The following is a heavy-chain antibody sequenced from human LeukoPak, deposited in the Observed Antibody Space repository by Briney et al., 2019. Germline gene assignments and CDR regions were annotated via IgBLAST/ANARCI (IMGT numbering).Heavy chain of an antibody. CDR2: IKQDESEK. V-gene: IGHV3-7*01. D-gene: IGHD6-13*01. J-gene: IGHJ4*02. CDR1: GFTFSSYW. Sequence: GGSLRLSCAASGFTFSSYWMSWVRQAPGKGLEWVANIKQDESEKYYVDSVKGRFTISRDNAKNSLYLQMNSLRAEDTAVYYCASYSSSWRGDYFDYWGQGTLVTVSS. CDR3: ASYSSSWRGDYFDY.